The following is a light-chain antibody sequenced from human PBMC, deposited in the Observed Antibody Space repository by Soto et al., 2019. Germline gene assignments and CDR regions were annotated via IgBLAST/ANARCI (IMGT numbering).Light chain of an antibody. CDR3: CSYAGSYTWV. J-gene: IGLJ2*01. V-gene: IGLV2-11*01. Sequence: QSALTQPRSVSGSPGQSVTISCTGTSSDVGAYKYVSWYQHHPGKVPKLMIYDVTKRPSGVPDRFSGSKSGNTASLTISGLQAEDEADYYCCSYAGSYTWVFGGGTKVTVL. CDR1: SSDVGAYKY. CDR2: DVT.